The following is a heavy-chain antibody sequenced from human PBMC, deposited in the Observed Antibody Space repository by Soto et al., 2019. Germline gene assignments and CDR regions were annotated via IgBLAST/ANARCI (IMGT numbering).Heavy chain of an antibody. J-gene: IGHJ5*02. D-gene: IGHD3-22*01. CDR3: ARGSPPTYYYDSSGYSNWFDP. CDR2: IYYSGST. CDR1: GGSISSGGYY. V-gene: IGHV4-31*03. Sequence: SETLSLTCTVSGGSISSGGYYWSWIRQHPGKGLEWIGYIYYSGSTYYNPSLKSRVTISVDTSKNQFSLKLSSVTAADTAVYYCARGSPPTYYYDSSGYSNWFDPWGQGTLVTVSS.